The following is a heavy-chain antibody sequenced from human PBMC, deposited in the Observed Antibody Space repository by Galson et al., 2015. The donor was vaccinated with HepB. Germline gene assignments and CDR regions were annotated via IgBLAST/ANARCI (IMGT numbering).Heavy chain of an antibody. CDR1: GYTLTELS. V-gene: IGHV1-24*01. Sequence: SVKVSCKVSGYTLTELSMHWVRQAPGKGLEWMGGFDPEDGETIYAQKFQGRVTMTEDTSTDTAYMELSSLRSEDTAVYYCATHFVLRVDENWFDPWGQGTLVTVSS. J-gene: IGHJ5*02. D-gene: IGHD5-12*01. CDR2: FDPEDGET. CDR3: ATHFVLRVDENWFDP.